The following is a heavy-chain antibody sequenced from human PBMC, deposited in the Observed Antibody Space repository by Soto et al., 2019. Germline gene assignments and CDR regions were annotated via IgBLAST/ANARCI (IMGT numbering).Heavy chain of an antibody. D-gene: IGHD6-19*01. Sequence: PSETLSLTCTVSGGSISSSSYYWGWIRQPPGKGLEWIGSIYYSGSTYYNPSLKSRVTISVDTSKNQFSLKLSSVTAADTAVYYCARRSSGRSYHYYYGMDVWGQGTTVTVSS. V-gene: IGHV4-39*01. J-gene: IGHJ6*02. CDR2: IYYSGST. CDR1: GGSISSSSYY. CDR3: ARRSSGRSYHYYYGMDV.